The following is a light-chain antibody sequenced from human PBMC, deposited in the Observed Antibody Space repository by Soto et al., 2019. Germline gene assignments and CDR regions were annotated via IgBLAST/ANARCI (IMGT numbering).Light chain of an antibody. V-gene: IGLV2-14*01. J-gene: IGLJ2*01. CDR1: ASDVGGYNY. CDR2: EVT. CDR3: SSYSNTNTPIV. Sequence: QSALSQPASVSGSPGQSITISCTGTASDVGGYNYVSWYLHHPGKGPKLLIYEVTNRPSGVSYRFSGSKSGYTASLIISGLQADAEGDYYCSSYSNTNTPIVFGGGTKLTVL.